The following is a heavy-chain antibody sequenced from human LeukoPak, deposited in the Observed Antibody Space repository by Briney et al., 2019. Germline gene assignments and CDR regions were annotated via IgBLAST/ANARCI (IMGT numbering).Heavy chain of an antibody. D-gene: IGHD5-18*01. J-gene: IGHJ4*02. CDR2: IYYSGST. V-gene: IGHV4-30-4*08. Sequence: LRLSCAASGFTFSSYSMNWVRQPPGKGLEWTGYIYYSGSTYYNPSLKSRVTISVDTSKNQFSLKLSSVTAADTAVYYCAREWRRGYSYGLMGDWGQGTLVTVSS. CDR3: AREWRRGYSYGLMGD. CDR1: GFTFSSYS.